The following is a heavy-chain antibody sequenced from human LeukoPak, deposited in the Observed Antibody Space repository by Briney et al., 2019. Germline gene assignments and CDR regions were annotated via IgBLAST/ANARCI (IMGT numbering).Heavy chain of an antibody. Sequence: SETLSLTCTVSGGSISSYYWSWIRQPPGKGLEWIGEINHSGSTNYNPSLKSRVTISVDTSKNQFSLKLSSVTAADTAVYYCARLIRGSGWYSNWGQGTLVTVSS. CDR1: GGSISSYY. CDR3: ARLIRGSGWYSN. CDR2: INHSGST. V-gene: IGHV4-34*01. J-gene: IGHJ4*02. D-gene: IGHD6-19*01.